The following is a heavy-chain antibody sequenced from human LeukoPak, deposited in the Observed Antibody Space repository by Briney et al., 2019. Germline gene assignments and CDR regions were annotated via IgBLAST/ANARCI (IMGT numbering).Heavy chain of an antibody. V-gene: IGHV3-30*02. J-gene: IGHJ4*02. CDR2: IRSDGSNK. CDR3: ARGHYYVPFDY. Sequence: PGGSLRLSCAGSGFSFSSYGMHWVRQAPGKGLEWMAFIRSDGSNKYYADSVKGRFTISRDNSKNTLYLQMNSLRAEDTAVYYCARGHYYVPFDYWGQGTLVTVSS. D-gene: IGHD3-10*02. CDR1: GFSFSSYG.